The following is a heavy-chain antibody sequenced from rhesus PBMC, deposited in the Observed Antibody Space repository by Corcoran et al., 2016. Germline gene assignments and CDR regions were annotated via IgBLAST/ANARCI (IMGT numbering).Heavy chain of an antibody. Sequence: QVQLQESGPGLVKPSETLSLTCAVSGGSISSGYYYWSWIPQPPGKGLDWIGFITYCGSTSYNPSLKSRVTMSRDTSKNQFSLKLSSVTAADTAVYYCASLAAAGYWGQGVLVTVSS. J-gene: IGHJ4*01. CDR3: ASLAAAGY. CDR1: GGSISSGYYY. CDR2: ITYCGST. V-gene: IGHV4-122*02. D-gene: IGHD6-25*01.